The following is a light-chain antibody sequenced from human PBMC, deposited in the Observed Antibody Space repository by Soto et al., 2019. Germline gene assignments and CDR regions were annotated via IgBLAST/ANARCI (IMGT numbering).Light chain of an antibody. CDR3: CSSAGSVTFGV. Sequence: QSALTQPASVSGSPGQSINISCTGTSSDDGSYNFVSWYQHHPGKAPKLIIYEVNKRPSGVSDRFSGSKSGNTASLTISGLHAEDEADYYCCSSAGSVTFGVFGGGTKLTVL. V-gene: IGLV2-23*02. CDR1: SSDDGSYNF. CDR2: EVN. J-gene: IGLJ2*01.